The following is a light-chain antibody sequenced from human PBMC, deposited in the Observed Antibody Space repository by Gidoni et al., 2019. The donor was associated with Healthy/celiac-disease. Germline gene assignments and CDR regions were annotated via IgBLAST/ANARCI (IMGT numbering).Light chain of an antibody. V-gene: IGKV1-8*01. J-gene: IGKJ2*03. CDR2: AAS. CDR3: QQYYSYPQR. CDR1: QGISSY. Sequence: AIRMTQSPSSFSASTGDRVTITCRASQGISSYLAWYQQKPGKAPKLLIYAASTLQSGVPSRFSGSGSGTDFTLTISCLQSEDFATYYCQQYYSYPQRFXQXTKLEIK.